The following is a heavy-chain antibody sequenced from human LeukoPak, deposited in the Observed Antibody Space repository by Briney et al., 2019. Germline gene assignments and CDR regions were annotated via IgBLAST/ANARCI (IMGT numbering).Heavy chain of an antibody. CDR2: IKSKTDGGTT. CDR3: TTDGRFIMITFGGVRVGNKGY. Sequence: GGSLRPSCAASGFTFSNAWMSWVRQAPGKGLEWVGRIKSKTDGGTTDYAAPVKGRFTISRDDSKNTLSLQMNSLKTEDTAVYYCTTDGRFIMITFGGVRVGNKGYWGQGTLVTVPS. D-gene: IGHD3-16*01. J-gene: IGHJ4*02. CDR1: GFTFSNAW. V-gene: IGHV3-15*01.